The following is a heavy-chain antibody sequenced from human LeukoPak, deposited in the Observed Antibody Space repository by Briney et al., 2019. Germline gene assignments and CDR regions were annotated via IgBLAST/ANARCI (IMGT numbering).Heavy chain of an antibody. CDR1: GGSISSSSYY. CDR2: IYYSGST. D-gene: IGHD2-15*01. CDR3: ARSSMVAATDLNWFDP. V-gene: IGHV4-39*01. Sequence: SETLSLTCTVSGGSISSSSYYWVWIRQPPGKGLEWIGSIYYSGSTYYNPSLRSRVTISVDTSKNQFSLKLSSVTAADTAMYYCARSSMVAATDLNWFDPWGQGTLVTVSS. J-gene: IGHJ5*02.